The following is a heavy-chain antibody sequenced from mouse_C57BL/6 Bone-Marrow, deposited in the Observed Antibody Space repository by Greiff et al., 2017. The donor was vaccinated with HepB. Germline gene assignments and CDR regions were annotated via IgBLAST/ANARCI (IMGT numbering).Heavy chain of an antibody. J-gene: IGHJ4*01. CDR3: ARKGYYGSFYYAMDY. CDR2: IHPNSGST. Sequence: QVQLQQPGAELVKPGASVKLSCKASGYTFTSYWMHWVKQRPGQGLEWIGMIHPNSGSTNYNEKFKSKATLTVDKSSSTAYMQLSSLTSEDSAGYYCARKGYYGSFYYAMDYWGQGTSVTVSS. D-gene: IGHD1-1*01. CDR1: GYTFTSYW. V-gene: IGHV1-64*01.